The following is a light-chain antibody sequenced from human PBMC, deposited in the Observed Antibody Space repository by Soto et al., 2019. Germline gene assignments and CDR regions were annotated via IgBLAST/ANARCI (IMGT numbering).Light chain of an antibody. V-gene: IGKV1-9*01. CDR3: QQYNNWLS. Sequence: IPLTQSLFSLSASVGERVNIXCRASQGISSYLAWYQQKPGKAPKLLIYAASTLQSGVPSRFSGSGSGTDFTLTISCLQSEDFATYYCQQYNNWLSFGQGTRLAI. J-gene: IGKJ5*01. CDR1: QGISSY. CDR2: AAS.